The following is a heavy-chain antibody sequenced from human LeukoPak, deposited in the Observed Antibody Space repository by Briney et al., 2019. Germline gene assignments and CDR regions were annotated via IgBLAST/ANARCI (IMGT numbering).Heavy chain of an antibody. Sequence: GGSLTLSCAASGFSFSTSAMPWVRQAPGKGLEWVANLKQDGSEKNYLHSVKGRLTISRDNAKNSLYLQMSSLRAEDTAVYYCARANDNYYYYYMDVWGKGTTVTIS. V-gene: IGHV3-7*01. CDR1: GFSFSTSA. D-gene: IGHD3-9*01. J-gene: IGHJ6*03. CDR3: ARANDNYYYYYMDV. CDR2: LKQDGSEK.